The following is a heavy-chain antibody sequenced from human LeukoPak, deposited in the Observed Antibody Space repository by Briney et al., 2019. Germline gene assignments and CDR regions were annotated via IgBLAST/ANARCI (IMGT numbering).Heavy chain of an antibody. J-gene: IGHJ4*02. V-gene: IGHV4-34*01. CDR2: INHSGST. CDR3: ARTYYYGSGSYHKF. Sequence: SETLSLTCTVSGGSISSYYWSWIRQPPGKGLEWIGEINHSGSTNYNPSLKSRVTISVDTSKNQFSLKLSSVTAADTAVYYCARTYYYGSGSYHKFWSQGTLVTVSS. D-gene: IGHD3-10*01. CDR1: GGSISSYY.